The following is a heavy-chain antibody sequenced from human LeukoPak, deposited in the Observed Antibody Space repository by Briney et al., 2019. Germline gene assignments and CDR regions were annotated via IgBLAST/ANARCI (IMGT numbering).Heavy chain of an antibody. D-gene: IGHD5/OR15-5a*01. V-gene: IGHV4-59*01. CDR1: GASISSYY. CDR3: ARVRSVVYEFDY. J-gene: IGHJ4*02. Sequence: SETLSLTCTVSGASISSYYWSWIRQPPGKGLEWIGYIYYSGSTTYNPSLKSRVTISVDTSKNQFSLRLSSVTAADTAMYYCARVRSVVYEFDYWGQGTLVTVSS. CDR2: IYYSGST.